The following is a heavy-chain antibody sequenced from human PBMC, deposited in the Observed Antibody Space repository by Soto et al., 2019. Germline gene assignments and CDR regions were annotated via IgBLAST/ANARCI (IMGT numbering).Heavy chain of an antibody. V-gene: IGHV1-18*01. CDR1: GDTFTNFG. Sequence: HLVQSGPEVKQPGASVTVSCKTSGDTFTNFGLSWVRQAPGQGLEWMGWIATANSNKNYAQKFQGRLTLTTDTSTSTAYMELKSLGYDDTAVYYCARVLRGVVNWFDPWGQGTLVTVSS. CDR2: IATANSNK. D-gene: IGHD3-10*01. CDR3: ARVLRGVVNWFDP. J-gene: IGHJ5*02.